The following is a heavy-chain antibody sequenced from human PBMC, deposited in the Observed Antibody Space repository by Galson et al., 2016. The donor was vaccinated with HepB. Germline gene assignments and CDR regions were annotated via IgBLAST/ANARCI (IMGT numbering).Heavy chain of an antibody. V-gene: IGHV3-74*01. J-gene: IGHJ4*02. CDR2: VNSDERSL. D-gene: IGHD2/OR15-2a*01. CDR3: VRGGWGADYFTDW. Sequence: SLRLSCAASGFTLSSYWMHWVRQVPGKGLFWLARVNSDERSLGYADAVKGRFIISRDNAKNTLFLQMNSLSPEDTALYYCVRGGWGADYFTDWWGQGTPVTVSS. CDR1: GFTLSSYW.